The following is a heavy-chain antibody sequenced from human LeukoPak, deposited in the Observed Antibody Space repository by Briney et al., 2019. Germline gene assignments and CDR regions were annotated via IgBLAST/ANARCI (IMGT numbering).Heavy chain of an antibody. CDR1: GFTFSSYA. CDR2: ISGSGGST. CDR3: AKDGSSWYFLAEYFQH. V-gene: IGHV3-23*01. D-gene: IGHD6-13*01. J-gene: IGHJ1*01. Sequence: LAGGSLRLSCAASGFTFSSYAMSWVRQAPGKGLEWVSAISGSGGSTYYADSVKGRFTISRDNSKNTLYLQMNSLRAEDTAVYYCAKDGSSWYFLAEYFQHWGQGTLVTVSS.